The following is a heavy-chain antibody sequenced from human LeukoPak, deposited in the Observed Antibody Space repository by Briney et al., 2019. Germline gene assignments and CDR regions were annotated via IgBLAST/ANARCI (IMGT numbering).Heavy chain of an antibody. CDR1: GGTFSSYA. CDR3: ARASATKIAVAGTRYFDY. D-gene: IGHD6-19*01. V-gene: IGHV1-69*13. CDR2: IIPIFGTA. Sequence: ASVKVFCKASGGTFSSYAISRVRQAPGQGLEWMGGIIPIFGTANYAQKFQGRVTITADESTSTAYMELSSLRSEDTAVYYCARASATKIAVAGTRYFDYWGQGTLVTVSS. J-gene: IGHJ4*02.